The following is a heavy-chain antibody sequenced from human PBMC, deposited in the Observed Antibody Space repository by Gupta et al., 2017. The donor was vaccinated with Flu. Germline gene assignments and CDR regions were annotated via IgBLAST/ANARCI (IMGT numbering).Heavy chain of an antibody. D-gene: IGHD5-18*01. CDR3: ARRSGANNYGYDY. CDR1: W. V-gene: IGHV5-51*01. CDR2: SYPGDSDT. J-gene: IGHJ4*02. Sequence: WFGWVRQRQGKGLEWMGISYPGDSDTRYSPAFQCQVTISVDKSISTASLQWSSLDVSDTATYYCARRSGANNYGYDYWGQGSLVTVSS.